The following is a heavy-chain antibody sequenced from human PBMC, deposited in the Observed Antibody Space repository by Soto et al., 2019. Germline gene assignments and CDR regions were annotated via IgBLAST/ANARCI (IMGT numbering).Heavy chain of an antibody. V-gene: IGHV4-34*01. J-gene: IGHJ6*02. CDR1: GGSFSGCY. CDR3: ARARYYDFWSGNHYYYYGMDV. Sequence: PSETLSLTCAVYGGSFSGCYWSWIRQPPGKGLEWIGEINHSGSTNYNPSLKSRVTISVDTSKNQFSLKLSSVTAADTAVYYCARARYYDFWSGNHYYYYGMDVWGQGTTVTVSS. CDR2: INHSGST. D-gene: IGHD3-3*01.